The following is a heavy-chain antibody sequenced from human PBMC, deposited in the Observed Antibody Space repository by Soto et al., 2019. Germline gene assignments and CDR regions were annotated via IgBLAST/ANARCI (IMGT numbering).Heavy chain of an antibody. D-gene: IGHD3-16*01. CDR3: ARSSGRRHVFTFDYGLDV. CDR2: SSSSGGYT. V-gene: IGHV3-11*06. CDR1: GFSVGDNY. J-gene: IGHJ6*02. Sequence: QVQLVESGGGLVEPGGSLRLSCAASGFSVGDNYMTWIRQAPGKGLEWLSYSSSSGGYTNYADSVKGRFTISRDNAKNSLDLQMDRLRAEDTAVYFCARSSGRRHVFTFDYGLDVWGQGTTVTVSS.